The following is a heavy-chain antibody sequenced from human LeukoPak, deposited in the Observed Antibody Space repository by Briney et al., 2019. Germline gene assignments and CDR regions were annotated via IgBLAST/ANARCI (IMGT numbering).Heavy chain of an antibody. CDR1: GYSISSGYY. CDR2: IYHSGST. V-gene: IGHV4-38-2*01. CDR3: ARQYDFWSGYLEDYYMDV. Sequence: SETLSLTCAVSGYSISSGYYWGWILQPPGKGLEWIGSIYHSGSTYYNPSLKSRVTISVETSKNQFSLKLSSVTAADTAVYYCARQYDFWSGYLEDYYMDVWGKGTTVTVSS. J-gene: IGHJ6*03. D-gene: IGHD3-3*01.